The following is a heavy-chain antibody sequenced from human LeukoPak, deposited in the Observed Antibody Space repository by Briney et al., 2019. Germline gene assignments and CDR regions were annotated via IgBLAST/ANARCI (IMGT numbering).Heavy chain of an antibody. V-gene: IGHV3-23*01. Sequence: GAMRLSCATSGFTFSTYSMSWVRQAPGKGLEWVSAISSYAASTYHADSVKGRFTISRDNSKNTLYLQMYSLRAEDTALYYRAKEVPCSSTSCFSPALDYWGQGTLVTVSS. CDR1: GFTFSTYS. CDR3: AKEVPCSSTSCFSPALDY. CDR2: ISSYAAST. D-gene: IGHD2-2*01. J-gene: IGHJ4*02.